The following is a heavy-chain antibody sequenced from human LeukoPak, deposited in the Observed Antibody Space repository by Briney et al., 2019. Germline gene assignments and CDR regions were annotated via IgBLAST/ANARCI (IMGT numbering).Heavy chain of an antibody. J-gene: IGHJ4*02. CDR2: ISSSSIFI. D-gene: IGHD6-13*01. Sequence: GGSVRLSCAGSGFSFSTYAMSWVRQAPGKGLEWVSSISSSSIFIDYADSVKGRFTISRDNAKNSLYLQMNSLRAEDTAVYYCARDEGLAAAAHYWGQGTLVTVSS. V-gene: IGHV3-21*06. CDR1: GFSFSTYA. CDR3: ARDEGLAAAAHY.